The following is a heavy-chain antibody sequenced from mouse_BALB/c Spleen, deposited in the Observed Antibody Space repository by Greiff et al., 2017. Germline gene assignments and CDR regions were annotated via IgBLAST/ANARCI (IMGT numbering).Heavy chain of an antibody. V-gene: IGHV2-6-2*01. Sequence: VKLMESGPDLVAPSQSLSITCTVSGFSLTSYGVHWVRQPPGKGLEWLVVIWSDGSTTYNSALKSRLSISKDNSKSQVFLKMNSLQTDDTAMYYCARHYYGSSYVYYAMDYWGQGTSVTVSS. CDR2: IWSDGST. D-gene: IGHD1-1*01. CDR3: ARHYYGSSYVYYAMDY. J-gene: IGHJ4*01. CDR1: GFSLTSYG.